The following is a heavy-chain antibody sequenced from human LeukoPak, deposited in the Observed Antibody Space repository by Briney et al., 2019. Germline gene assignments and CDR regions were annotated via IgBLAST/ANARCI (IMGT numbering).Heavy chain of an antibody. Sequence: SETLSLTCTVSGGSIISGNYYWSWIRQPAGKGLEWIGRIYTTGSTNYNPSLKSRVTISVDTSKNQFSLKLNSVTAADTAVYYCARHRSKWLQSSFDYWGQGTLVTVSS. V-gene: IGHV4-61*02. J-gene: IGHJ4*02. D-gene: IGHD5-24*01. CDR2: IYTTGST. CDR1: GGSIISGNYY. CDR3: ARHRSKWLQSSFDY.